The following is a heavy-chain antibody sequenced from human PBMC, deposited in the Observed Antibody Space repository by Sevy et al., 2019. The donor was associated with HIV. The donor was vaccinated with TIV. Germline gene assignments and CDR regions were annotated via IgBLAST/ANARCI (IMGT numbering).Heavy chain of an antibody. D-gene: IGHD1-1*01. V-gene: IGHV3-30*18. CDR3: AQQDNWNDFPFEY. Sequence: GGSLRLSCAASGFSFRSYGMHWVRQAPGKGLEWVAVISYDGSNKHYADSVKGRFTISRDNSKNTLYLQMNSLRAEDTAVYYCAQQDNWNDFPFEYWGQGTLVTVSS. CDR2: ISYDGSNK. J-gene: IGHJ4*02. CDR1: GFSFRSYG.